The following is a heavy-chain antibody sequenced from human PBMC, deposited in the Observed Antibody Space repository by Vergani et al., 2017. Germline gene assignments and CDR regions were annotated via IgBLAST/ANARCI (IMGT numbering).Heavy chain of an antibody. CDR1: GYSISSGYY. D-gene: IGHD6-19*01. CDR3: ARGGVAVAARARYWFDP. J-gene: IGHJ5*02. Sequence: QVQLQESGPGLVKPSETLSLTCAVSGYSISSGYYWGWIRQPPGKGLEWIGSIYHSGSTYYNPSLKSRVTISVDTSKNQFSLKLSSVTAADTAVYYCARGGVAVAARARYWFDPWGQGTLVTVSS. V-gene: IGHV4-38-2*01. CDR2: IYHSGST.